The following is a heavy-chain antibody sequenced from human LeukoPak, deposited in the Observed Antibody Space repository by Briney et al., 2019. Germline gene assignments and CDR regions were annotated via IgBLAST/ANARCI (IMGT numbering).Heavy chain of an antibody. CDR1: GYSFTSCW. D-gene: IGHD5-24*01. CDR3: ARVVMATPRAFDI. J-gene: IGHJ3*02. V-gene: IGHV5-51*01. Sequence: GESLKISCKGSGYSFTSCWIGWVRQMPGKGLEWMGIIYPGDSDTRYSPSFQGQVTISADKSISTAYLQWSSLKASDTAMYYCARVVMATPRAFDIWGQGTMVTVSS. CDR2: IYPGDSDT.